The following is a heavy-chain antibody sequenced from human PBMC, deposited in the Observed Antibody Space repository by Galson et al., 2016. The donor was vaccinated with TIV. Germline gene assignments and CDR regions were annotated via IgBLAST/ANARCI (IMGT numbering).Heavy chain of an antibody. J-gene: IGHJ4*02. CDR1: GFTFSTYI. D-gene: IGHD6-19*01. Sequence: SLRLSCAASGFTFSTYIINWVRQAPGKGLEWVALISYDGSNDFYVDSVKGRFTISKDNSKNTLDLQMNSLRAEDTAVYYCARDESSGLIDSWGQGTLVSVS. CDR2: ISYDGSND. CDR3: ARDESSGLIDS. V-gene: IGHV3-30*03.